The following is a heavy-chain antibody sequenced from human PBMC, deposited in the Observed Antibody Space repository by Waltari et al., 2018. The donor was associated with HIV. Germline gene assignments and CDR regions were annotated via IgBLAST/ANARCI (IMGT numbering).Heavy chain of an antibody. CDR1: GGSIRNSNYF. CDR3: ARHALRVGASYWYFDL. V-gene: IGHV4-39*01. CDR2: IYYSGRS. Sequence: QLQLQESGPGLVKPSETLSLTCTVSGGSIRNSNYFWVWIRQPPGKGLEWIGRIYYSGRSYYNPSLKSRVTISVDTSKNQFSLKLSSVTATDTAVYYCARHALRVGASYWYFDLWGRGTLVTVSS. J-gene: IGHJ2*01. D-gene: IGHD1-26*01.